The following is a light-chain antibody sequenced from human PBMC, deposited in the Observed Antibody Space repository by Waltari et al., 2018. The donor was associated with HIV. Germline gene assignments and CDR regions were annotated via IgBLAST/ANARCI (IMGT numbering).Light chain of an antibody. J-gene: IGLJ3*02. CDR1: SSDVGGYNY. CDR3: SSYAGDYNLV. Sequence: QSALTQPPSASGSPGQSVTISCSGTSSDVGGYNYVSWYQRHPGKAPKLLIYEVIKRPSGGPARVFGSKSGNTASLTVSGLQAEDEADYFCSSYAGDYNLVFGGGTKLTVL. CDR2: EVI. V-gene: IGLV2-8*01.